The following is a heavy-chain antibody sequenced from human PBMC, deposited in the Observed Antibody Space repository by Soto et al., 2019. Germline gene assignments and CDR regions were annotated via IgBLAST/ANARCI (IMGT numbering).Heavy chain of an antibody. J-gene: IGHJ6*02. V-gene: IGHV3-30*18. D-gene: IGHD2-2*01. CDR1: GFTFSSYG. CDR3: AKAMGPDIVLVPAAIGGMDV. Sequence: QVQLVESGGGVVQPGRSLRLSCAASGFTFSSYGMHWVRQAPGKGLEWVAVISYDGSNKYYADSVKGRLTISRDNSKNTLYLQMNSLRAEDTAVYYCAKAMGPDIVLVPAAIGGMDVWGQGTTVTVSS. CDR2: ISYDGSNK.